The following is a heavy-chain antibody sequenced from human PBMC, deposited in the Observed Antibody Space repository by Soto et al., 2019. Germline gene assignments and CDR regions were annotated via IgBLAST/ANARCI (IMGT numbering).Heavy chain of an antibody. CDR1: GGSFSGYY. J-gene: IGHJ4*02. D-gene: IGHD6-13*01. CDR2: INHSGST. Sequence: SETLSLTCAVYGGSFSGYYWSWIRQPPGKGLEWIGEINHSGSTNYNPSLKSRVTISVDTSKNQFSLKLSSVTAADTAVYYCAGRTAAGPEDYWGQGTLVTVSS. V-gene: IGHV4-34*01. CDR3: AGRTAAGPEDY.